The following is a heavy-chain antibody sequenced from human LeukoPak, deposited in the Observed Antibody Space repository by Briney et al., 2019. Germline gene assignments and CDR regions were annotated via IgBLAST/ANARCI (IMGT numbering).Heavy chain of an antibody. CDR1: GFTISGFF. V-gene: IGHV3-7*01. CDR2: IKQDGSEQ. J-gene: IGHJ4*02. Sequence: QPGGSLRLSCAASGFTISGFFMTWVRQAPGKGLEWVANIKQDGSEQYYVDSVKGRFTISRDNAKNSLYLQMNSLRAEDTAEYYCARQSPVRDHYFDSSGPLDYWGQGTLVTVSS. CDR3: ARQSPVRDHYFDSSGPLDY. D-gene: IGHD3-22*01.